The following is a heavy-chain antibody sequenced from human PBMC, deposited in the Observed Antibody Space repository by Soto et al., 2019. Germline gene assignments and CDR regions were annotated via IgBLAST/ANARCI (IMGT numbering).Heavy chain of an antibody. CDR3: ARPRYGDQYSSSWRPNWFDP. J-gene: IGHJ5*02. CDR2: IYYSGST. D-gene: IGHD6-13*01. V-gene: IGHV4-39*01. Sequence: QLQLQESGPGLVKPSETLSLTCTVSGGSISSSSYYWGWIRQPPGKGLEWIGSIYYSGSTYYNPSLKSRVTISVDTSKNQFSLKLSSATAADTAVYYCARPRYGDQYSSSWRPNWFDPWGQGTLVTVSS. CDR1: GGSISSSSYY.